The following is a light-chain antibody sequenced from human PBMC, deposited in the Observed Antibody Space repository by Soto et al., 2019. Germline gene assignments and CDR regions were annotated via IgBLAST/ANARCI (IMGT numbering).Light chain of an antibody. V-gene: IGLV2-14*01. CDR3: SAFTTDSTVI. CDR1: NSDIGAYVF. CDR2: EVS. Sequence: QSALTQPASVSGSPGQSITISCTGTNSDIGAYVFVSWYQQHPGKAPKLIIYEVSNRPSGVSNRFSGSTSGYTASLTISGLQAEDESHYYCSAFTTDSTVIFGGGTQLTVL. J-gene: IGLJ2*01.